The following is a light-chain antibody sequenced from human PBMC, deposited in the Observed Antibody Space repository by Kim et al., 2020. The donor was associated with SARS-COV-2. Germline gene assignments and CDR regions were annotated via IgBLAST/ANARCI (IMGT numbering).Light chain of an antibody. CDR1: QSVSSF. V-gene: IGKV3-11*01. J-gene: IGKJ2*01. CDR3: QQRTNWPPFT. Sequence: LSQGEPASRSCRASQSVSSFLAWYQQNPGQAPRLLIKDASNRAPGIPARFSGSGSGTDFTLTISSLEPEDFAVYYCQQRTNWPPFTFGQGTKLEI. CDR2: DAS.